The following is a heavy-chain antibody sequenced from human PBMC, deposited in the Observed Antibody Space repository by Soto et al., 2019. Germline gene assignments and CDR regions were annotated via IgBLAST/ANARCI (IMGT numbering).Heavy chain of an antibody. CDR3: ARGYSSGWYVGIDY. CDR2: INSDGSST. V-gene: IGHV3-74*01. CDR1: GFTFSSYW. D-gene: IGHD6-19*01. Sequence: GGSLRLSCAASGFTFSSYWMHWVRQAPGKGLVWVSRINSDGSSTSYADSVKGRFTISRGNAKNTLYLRMNSLRAEDTAVYYCARGYSSGWYVGIDYWGQGTLVTVSS. J-gene: IGHJ4*02.